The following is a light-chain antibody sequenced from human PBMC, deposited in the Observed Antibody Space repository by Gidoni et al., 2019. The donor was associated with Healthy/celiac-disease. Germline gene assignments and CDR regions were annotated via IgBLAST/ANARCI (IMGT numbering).Light chain of an antibody. CDR3: QQSYSTPLT. CDR2: AAS. Sequence: EIQITQSPSSLSASVGDRVTITCRASQSISSYLHWYQQKPGKAPKLLIYAASSLQSGVPSRFSGSGSGTDFTLTISSLQPEDFATYYCQQSYSTPLTFXGXTKVEIK. J-gene: IGKJ4*01. V-gene: IGKV1-39*01. CDR1: QSISSY.